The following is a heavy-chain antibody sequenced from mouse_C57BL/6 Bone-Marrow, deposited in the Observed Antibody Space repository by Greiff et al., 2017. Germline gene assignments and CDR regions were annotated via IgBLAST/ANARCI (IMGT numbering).Heavy chain of an antibody. CDR2: ISSGGSYT. V-gene: IGHV5-6*01. Sequence: EVKVVESGGDLVKPGGSLKLSCAASGFTFSSYGMSWVRQTPDKRLEWVATISSGGSYTYYPDSVKGRFTISRDNAKNTLYLQMSSLQSEDTAMYYCARQNGYYGAMDYWGQGTSVTVSS. D-gene: IGHD2-3*01. CDR3: ARQNGYYGAMDY. CDR1: GFTFSSYG. J-gene: IGHJ4*01.